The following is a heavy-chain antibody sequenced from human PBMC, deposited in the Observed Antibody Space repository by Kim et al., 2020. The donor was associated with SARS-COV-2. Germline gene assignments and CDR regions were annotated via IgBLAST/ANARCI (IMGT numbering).Heavy chain of an antibody. CDR2: IYYSGSS. V-gene: IGHV4-39*01. Sequence: SETLSLTCSVSGDSITSSGSYWGWIRQPPGQGLEWIVAIYYSGSSYYNPSLKSRFAISVDTSKSQFSLKVNSVTTTDTAVYYCAKQHPYGSGNYAPYYFDYWGQGTLVTVSS. J-gene: IGHJ4*02. D-gene: IGHD3-10*01. CDR3: AKQHPYGSGNYAPYYFDY. CDR1: GDSITSSGSY.